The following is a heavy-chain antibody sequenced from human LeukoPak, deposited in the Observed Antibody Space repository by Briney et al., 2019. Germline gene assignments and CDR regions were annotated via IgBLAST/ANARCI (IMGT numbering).Heavy chain of an antibody. CDR3: TRHHQGAVGATDY. D-gene: IGHD1-26*01. V-gene: IGHV3-73*01. CDR2: IRSKASSYAT. CDR1: GFTFSGSA. Sequence: GGSLRLSCAASGFTFSGSAMHWVRQASGKGLEWVGRIRSKASSYATAYAASVKGRFTISRDDSKNTAYLQMNSLKTEDTAVYYCTRHHQGAVGATDYWGQGTLVTVSS. J-gene: IGHJ4*02.